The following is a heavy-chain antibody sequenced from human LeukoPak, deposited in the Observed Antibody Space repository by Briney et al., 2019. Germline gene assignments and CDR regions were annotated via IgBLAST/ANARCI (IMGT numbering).Heavy chain of an antibody. D-gene: IGHD3-10*01. Sequence: TGGSLGLSCAASGFTFSTYAMNWVRQAPGKVLEWVSSLSGRGDSTYYADSVKGRFTVSRDNSKNTLYLQMNTLRAEDTAVYYCAKGGPSYPYFYGMDVWGQGTTVTVSS. CDR2: LSGRGDST. CDR3: AKGGPSYPYFYGMDV. J-gene: IGHJ6*02. V-gene: IGHV3-23*01. CDR1: GFTFSTYA.